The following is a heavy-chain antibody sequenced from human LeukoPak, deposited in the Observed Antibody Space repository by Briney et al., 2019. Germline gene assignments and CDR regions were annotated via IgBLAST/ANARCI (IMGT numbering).Heavy chain of an antibody. V-gene: IGHV4-31*03. CDR3: ARPKRGYSSSWFDY. CDR1: GGSISSGGYY. D-gene: IGHD6-13*01. J-gene: IGHJ4*02. Sequence: SETLSLTCTVSGGSISSGGYYWSWIRQHPGKGLEWIGYIYYSGSTYYNPSLKSRVTISVDTSKNQFSLKLSSVTAADTAVYYCARPKRGYSSSWFDYWGQGTLVTVSS. CDR2: IYYSGST.